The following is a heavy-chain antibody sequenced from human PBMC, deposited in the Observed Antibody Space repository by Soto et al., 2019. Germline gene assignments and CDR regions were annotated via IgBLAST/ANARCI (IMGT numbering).Heavy chain of an antibody. V-gene: IGHV1-69*08. CDR2: IIPLLSTS. CDR3: ARDAPIGSTFSGYDAIDY. CDR1: GGPFSNDI. Sequence: QVQLVQSGAEVKKPGSSVKVSCKASGGPFSNDIITWVRQAPGQGLEWMGRIIPLLSTSTYAQKFQGRRTVTADRSTGTAYMELNNLRSEDTAVYYCARDAPIGSTFSGYDAIDYWGQGTRITVSS. J-gene: IGHJ4*02. D-gene: IGHD5-12*01.